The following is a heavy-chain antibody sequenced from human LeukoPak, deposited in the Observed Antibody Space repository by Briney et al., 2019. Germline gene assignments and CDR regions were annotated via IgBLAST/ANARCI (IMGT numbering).Heavy chain of an antibody. J-gene: IGHJ4*02. CDR1: GYTFTSYG. Sequence: ASVKVSCKASGYTFTSYGISWVRQAPGQGLERMGWISAYNGNTNYAQKFRGRVTITADKSTRTAYMELSSLRSEDTAVYYCARDNDSRDPPHFDYWGQGTLVTVSS. V-gene: IGHV1-18*01. CDR2: ISAYNGNT. D-gene: IGHD3-16*01. CDR3: ARDNDSRDPPHFDY.